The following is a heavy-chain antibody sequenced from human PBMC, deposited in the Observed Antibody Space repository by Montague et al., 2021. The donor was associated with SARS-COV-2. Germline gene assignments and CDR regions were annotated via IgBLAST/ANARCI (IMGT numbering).Heavy chain of an antibody. CDR3: AGGGRRKVRWGPGRGSEIDTYFALDV. CDR1: GGSFSSYY. D-gene: IGHD2-15*01. V-gene: IGHV4-34*01. CDR2: IHHSGKP. Sequence: SETLSLTCAVYGGSFSSYYYAWVRQSPTKGPEWIGEIHHSGKPTYKPSLRRRVAISVDTSKNQFSLNLRSVTAADAAVYYCAGGGRRKVRWGPGRGSEIDTYFALDVRGQGTTVIISS. J-gene: IGHJ6*01.